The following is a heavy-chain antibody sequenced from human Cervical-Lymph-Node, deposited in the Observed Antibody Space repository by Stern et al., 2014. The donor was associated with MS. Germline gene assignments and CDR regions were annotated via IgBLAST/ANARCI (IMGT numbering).Heavy chain of an antibody. CDR2: MSFVGGNK. Sequence: VQLVESGGGVVQPGRSLTLCCAASGFSLSNSAMHWVRQAPGKGLEWVAVMSFVGGNKKYGDSVKGRFSISRDMANNTLFLQMNSLRLEDTAVYYCMGVGDAMHVWGQGTTVIVSS. V-gene: IGHV3-30*03. J-gene: IGHJ6*02. CDR1: GFSLSNSA. CDR3: MGVGDAMHV.